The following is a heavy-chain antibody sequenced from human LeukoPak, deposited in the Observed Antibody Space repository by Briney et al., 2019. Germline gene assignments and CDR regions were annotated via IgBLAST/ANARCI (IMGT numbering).Heavy chain of an antibody. CDR1: GYTFIGYY. J-gene: IGHJ4*02. D-gene: IGHD4-17*01. CDR2: INPNSGGT. CDR3: ARDGGGYGDYGPFDY. Sequence: ASVKVSCKASGYTFIGYYMHWLRQAPGQGLEWMGWINPNSGGTNYAQKFQGRVTMTRDMSISTAYMELSRLRSDDTAVYYCARDGGGYGDYGPFDYWGQGTLVTVSS. V-gene: IGHV1-2*02.